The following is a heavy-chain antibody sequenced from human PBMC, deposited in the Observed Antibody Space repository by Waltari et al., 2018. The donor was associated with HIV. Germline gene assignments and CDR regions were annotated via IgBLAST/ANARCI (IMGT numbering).Heavy chain of an antibody. Sequence: QVQLQQWGAGLLKPSETLSLTCAVYGGSFSGYYWSWIRQPPGKGLEWIGEINHSGSTNYNPSLKSRVTISVDTSKNQFSLKLSSVTAADTAVYYCARGPEGAVQDTQDSGWPQDDWGQGTLVTVSS. V-gene: IGHV4-34*01. CDR1: GGSFSGYY. CDR2: INHSGST. CDR3: ARGPEGAVQDTQDSGWPQDD. D-gene: IGHD6-19*01. J-gene: IGHJ4*02.